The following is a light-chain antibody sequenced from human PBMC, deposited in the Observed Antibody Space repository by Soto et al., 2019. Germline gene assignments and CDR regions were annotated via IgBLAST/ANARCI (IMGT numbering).Light chain of an antibody. V-gene: IGLV4-69*01. CDR3: QTWDTGIQV. Sequence: QAVVTQSPSASAYLGASVKLTCTLSSGYSNYVIAWHQQQPEKAPRFLMKVNSDGRHNKGDGIPDRFSGSSSGAERYLTISSLQSEDEADYYCQTWDTGIQVFGGGTKLTVL. CDR1: SGYSNYV. J-gene: IGLJ2*01. CDR2: VNSDGRH.